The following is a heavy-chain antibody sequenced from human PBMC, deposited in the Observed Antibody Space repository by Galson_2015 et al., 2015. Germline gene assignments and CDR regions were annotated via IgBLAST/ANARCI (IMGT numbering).Heavy chain of an antibody. CDR1: GFTFSSYV. J-gene: IGHJ4*02. V-gene: IGHV3-23*01. D-gene: IGHD2-21*01. Sequence: SLRLSCAASGFTFSSYVMNWVRQAPGKGLEWVSATSGSGGSTYYADSVKGRFTISRDNSKNTLYLQMNSLRADDTAIYYCAKDPRGGLLWGQGTLVTVSS. CDR2: TSGSGGST. CDR3: AKDPRGGLL.